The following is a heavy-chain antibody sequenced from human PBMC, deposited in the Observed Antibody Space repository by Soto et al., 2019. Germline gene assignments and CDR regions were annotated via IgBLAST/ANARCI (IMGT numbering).Heavy chain of an antibody. CDR2: ISYDGSNK. Sequence: QVQLVESGGGVVQPGRSLRLSCAASGFTFSSYGMHWVRQAPGKGREWVAVISYDGSNKYYADSVKGRFTSSRDNSKNALYLQMNSLGAEDTAVYYCAIYSSGWYPLDYWGQGTLVTVSS. J-gene: IGHJ4*02. CDR1: GFTFSSYG. V-gene: IGHV3-30*03. CDR3: AIYSSGWYPLDY. D-gene: IGHD6-19*01.